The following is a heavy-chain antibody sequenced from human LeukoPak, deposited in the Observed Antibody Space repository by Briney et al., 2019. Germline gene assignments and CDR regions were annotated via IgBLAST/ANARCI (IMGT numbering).Heavy chain of an antibody. CDR1: GGSISNYY. D-gene: IGHD1-1*01. J-gene: IGHJ3*02. CDR3: VRLQPNTGEWAFDI. CDR2: ISNSGST. Sequence: SETLSLTCTVSGGSISNYYWSWIRQPPGEGLEWIGYISNSGSTNYNPSLKSRVTISVDTSKNQLSLKLSSVTAADTAVYHCVRLQPNTGEWAFDIWGQGTMVSVSS. V-gene: IGHV4-59*01.